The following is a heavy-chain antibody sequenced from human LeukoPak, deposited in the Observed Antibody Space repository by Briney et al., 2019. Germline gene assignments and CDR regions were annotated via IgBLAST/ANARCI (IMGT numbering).Heavy chain of an antibody. Sequence: ASVKVSCKASGYTFTGYYMHWVRQAPGQGLEWMGWINPNSGGTNYAQKFQGRVTMTRDTSISTAYMELSRLRSDDTAVYYCARDGRVVVGATSAFDYWGQGTLVTVSS. V-gene: IGHV1-2*02. CDR3: ARDGRVVVGATSAFDY. CDR2: INPNSGGT. J-gene: IGHJ4*02. CDR1: GYTFTGYY. D-gene: IGHD1-26*01.